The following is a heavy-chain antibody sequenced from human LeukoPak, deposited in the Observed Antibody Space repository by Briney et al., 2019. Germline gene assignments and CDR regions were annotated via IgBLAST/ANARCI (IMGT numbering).Heavy chain of an antibody. V-gene: IGHV3-64D*06. CDR3: VKAQGGSYPYYFDY. D-gene: IGHD1-26*01. Sequence: GGSLRLSCSASGFTFSSYAMHWVRQAPGKGLEYVSAISSNGGSTYYADSVKGRFTISRDNSKNTLYLQMSSLRAEDTAVYYCVKAQGGSYPYYFDYWGQGTLVTASS. J-gene: IGHJ4*02. CDR1: GFTFSSYA. CDR2: ISSNGGST.